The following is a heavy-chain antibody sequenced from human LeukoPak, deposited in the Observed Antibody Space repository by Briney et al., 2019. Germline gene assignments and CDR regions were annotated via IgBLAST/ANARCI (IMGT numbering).Heavy chain of an antibody. D-gene: IGHD3-10*01. CDR3: AKDHRGAFDI. Sequence: GGSLRLSCAASGFTFDDYAMHWVRQAPGKGLEWVSGISWNSGSIGYADSVKGRFTISRDNAKNSLYLQMNSLRAEDTALYYCAKDHRGAFDIWGQGTMVTVSS. J-gene: IGHJ3*02. CDR2: ISWNSGSI. V-gene: IGHV3-9*01. CDR1: GFTFDDYA.